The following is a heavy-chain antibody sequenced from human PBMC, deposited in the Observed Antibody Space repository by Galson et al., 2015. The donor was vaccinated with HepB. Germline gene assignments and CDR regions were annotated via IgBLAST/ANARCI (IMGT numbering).Heavy chain of an antibody. CDR1: GYSFTSYW. J-gene: IGHJ6*02. V-gene: IGHV5-51*01. CDR2: IYPGDSDT. CDR3: ARHAPTPSSWYTKDYYYYYGMDV. D-gene: IGHD6-13*01. Sequence: QSGAEVKKPGESLKISCKGSGYSFTSYWIGWVRQMPGKGLEWMGIIYPGDSDTRYSPSFQGQVTISADKSISTAYLQWSSLKASDTAMYYCARHAPTPSSWYTKDYYYYYGMDVWGQGTTVTVSS.